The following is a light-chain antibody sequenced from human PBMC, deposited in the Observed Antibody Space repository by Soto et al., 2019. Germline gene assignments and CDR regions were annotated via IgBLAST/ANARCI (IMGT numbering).Light chain of an antibody. CDR2: GAS. CDR1: ESVSSN. CDR3: QQYYNWPLWT. Sequence: EIVMTQSPATLSVSPGERATLSCRASESVSSNLAWYQHKPGQAPRLLINGASTRATGIPARFSGSGSATEFTLTISSLQSEDFAVYYCQQYYNWPLWTFGQGTKVEIK. J-gene: IGKJ1*01. V-gene: IGKV3-15*01.